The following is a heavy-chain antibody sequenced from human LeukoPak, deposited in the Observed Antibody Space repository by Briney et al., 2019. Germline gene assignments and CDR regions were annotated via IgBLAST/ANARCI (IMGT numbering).Heavy chain of an antibody. V-gene: IGHV5-51*01. CDR1: GYSFTSYW. Sequence: GESLKISCKGSGYSFTSYWIGWVRQMPGKGLEWMGIIYPGDSDTRYSPSFQGQVTISADKSISTAYLQWSSLKASDTAMYYCASWSMAAHDAFDIWGQGTMVTVSS. CDR2: IYPGDSDT. CDR3: ASWSMAAHDAFDI. D-gene: IGHD2-15*01. J-gene: IGHJ3*02.